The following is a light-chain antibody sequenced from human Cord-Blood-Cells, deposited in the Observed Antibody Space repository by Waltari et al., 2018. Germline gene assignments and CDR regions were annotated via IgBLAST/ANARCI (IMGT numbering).Light chain of an antibody. CDR1: QSVSSY. CDR2: DAS. V-gene: IGKV3-11*01. Sequence: EIVLTQSPATLSLSPGERATLSCSASQSVSSYLAWYQQKPGQAPRLLIYDASNRAPGIPARFSGSGSGTDFTLTISSLEPEDFAVYYFQQRSNWPPTFGGGTKVEIK. J-gene: IGKJ4*01. CDR3: QQRSNWPPT.